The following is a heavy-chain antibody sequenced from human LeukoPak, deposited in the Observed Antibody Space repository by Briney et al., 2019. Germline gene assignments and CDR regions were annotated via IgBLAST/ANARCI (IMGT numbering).Heavy chain of an antibody. CDR3: ARESVLLWFGDAFDI. CDR1: GFTSSSYW. Sequence: GGSLRLSCAASGFTSSSYWMHWVRQAPGKGLVWVSRISSDGSSTSYADSVKGRFTISRDNAKNSLYLQMNSLRAEDTAVYYCARESVLLWFGDAFDIWGQGTMVTVSS. CDR2: ISSDGSST. V-gene: IGHV3-74*01. J-gene: IGHJ3*02. D-gene: IGHD3-10*01.